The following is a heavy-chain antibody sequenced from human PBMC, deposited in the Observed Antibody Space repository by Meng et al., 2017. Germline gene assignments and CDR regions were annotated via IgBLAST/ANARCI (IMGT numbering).Heavy chain of an antibody. CDR3: ARGRSFDY. CDR1: GFTVSSNY. Sequence: GESLKISCAASGFTVSSNYMSWVRQAPGKGLEWVSVIYSGGSTYYADSVKGRFTISRNNSKNTLYLQINSLRAEDTGVYYCARGRSFDYWGQGTLVTVSS. CDR2: IYSGGST. J-gene: IGHJ4*02. V-gene: IGHV3-53*04.